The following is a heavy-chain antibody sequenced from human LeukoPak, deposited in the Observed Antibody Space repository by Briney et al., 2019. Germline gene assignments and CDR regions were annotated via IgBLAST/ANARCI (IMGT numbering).Heavy chain of an antibody. J-gene: IGHJ4*02. Sequence: GGSLRLSCAASGFTFSSYWMTWVRQAPGKGLEWVAKIKQDGSEKYYVDSVKGRFTISRDNVKNSLYLQMNSLGAEDTAVYYCARRGTSSSWAHFDYWGQGTLVTVSS. V-gene: IGHV3-7*05. CDR1: GFTFSSYW. CDR2: IKQDGSEK. D-gene: IGHD6-13*01. CDR3: ARRGTSSSWAHFDY.